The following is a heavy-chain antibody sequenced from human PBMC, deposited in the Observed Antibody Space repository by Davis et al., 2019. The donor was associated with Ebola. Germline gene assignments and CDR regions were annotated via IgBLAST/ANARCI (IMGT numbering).Heavy chain of an antibody. CDR1: GFTFSNAW. CDR3: TTEGTHCSGGSCYSCYFDY. J-gene: IGHJ4*02. CDR2: IKSKTDGGTT. V-gene: IGHV3-15*07. Sequence: PGGSLRLSCAASGFTFSNAWMNWVRQAPGKGLEWVGRIKSKTDGGTTDYAAPVKGRFTISRDDSKTIAYMQMNSLKTEDTAVYYCTTEGTHCSGGSCYSCYFDYWGQGTLVTVSS. D-gene: IGHD2-15*01.